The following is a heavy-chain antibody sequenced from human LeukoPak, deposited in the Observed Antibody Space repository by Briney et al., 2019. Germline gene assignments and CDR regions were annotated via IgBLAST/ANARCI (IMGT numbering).Heavy chain of an antibody. CDR1: GFTFRSYS. D-gene: IGHD3-16*01. J-gene: IGHJ4*02. CDR2: ISSSSSYI. CDR3: AKALAPLPSLYLFDY. V-gene: IGHV3-21*04. Sequence: GGSLRLSCAASGFTFRSYSMTWVRQAPGKGLEWVSSISSSSSYIYYADSVKGRFTISRDNSKNTLYLQMNSLRAEDTAVYYCAKALAPLPSLYLFDYWGQGTLVTVSS.